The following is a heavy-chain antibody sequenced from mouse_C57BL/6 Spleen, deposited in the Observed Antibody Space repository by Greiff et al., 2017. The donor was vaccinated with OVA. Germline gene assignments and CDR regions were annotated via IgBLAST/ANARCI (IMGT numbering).Heavy chain of an antibody. J-gene: IGHJ3*01. CDR1: GYAFSSYW. CDR3: ASNWDPWFAY. Sequence: QVHVKQSGAELVKPGASVKISCKASGYAFSSYWMNWVKQRPGKGLEWIGQIYPGDGDTTYNGKFKGKATLTADKSSSTAYMQLSSLTSEDSAVYYCASNWDPWFAYWGQGTLVTVSA. CDR2: IYPGDGDT. V-gene: IGHV1-80*01. D-gene: IGHD4-1*01.